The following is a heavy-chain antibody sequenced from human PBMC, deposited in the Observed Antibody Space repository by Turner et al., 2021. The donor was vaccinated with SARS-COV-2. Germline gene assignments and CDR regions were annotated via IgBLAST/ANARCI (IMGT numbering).Heavy chain of an antibody. CDR2: IWYDGSNK. Sequence: QVQLVESGGGVVQPGRSLRLSWAASGFTFSGYGMHWVRQAPGKGLEWVAVIWYDGSNKYYADSVKGRFTISRDNSKNTLYLQMNSLRAEDTAVYYCARDGGYSGYAYFDYWGQGTLVTVSS. D-gene: IGHD5-12*01. CDR3: ARDGGYSGYAYFDY. CDR1: GFTFSGYG. J-gene: IGHJ4*02. V-gene: IGHV3-33*01.